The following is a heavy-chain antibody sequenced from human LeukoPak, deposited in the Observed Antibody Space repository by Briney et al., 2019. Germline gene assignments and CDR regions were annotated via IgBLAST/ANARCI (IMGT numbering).Heavy chain of an antibody. V-gene: IGHV3-72*01. CDR2: SRNTASIYTT. CDR3: AKDSSVAGRGYFDY. D-gene: IGHD6-19*01. Sequence: GGSLRLSCAASGFTFSDHDMDWVRQAPGKGLQWVGRSRNTASIYTTKYAASVKGRFTISRDNSKNSLYLQMNSLRTEDTALYYCAKDSSVAGRGYFDYWGQGTLVTVSS. J-gene: IGHJ4*02. CDR1: GFTFSDHD.